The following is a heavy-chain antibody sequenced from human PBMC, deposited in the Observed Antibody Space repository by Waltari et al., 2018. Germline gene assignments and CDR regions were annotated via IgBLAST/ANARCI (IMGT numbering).Heavy chain of an antibody. Sequence: EVQLVQSGAEGKKPGESLKISCQGSGYSCTNCWIGWVRKMPGKGLEWMGTSYPGDSKTIYSPSFHGQATISAAKSTSTAYLQWTSLNASDTAMYYCARHEDYGDKYFDYWGQGTLVTVSS. V-gene: IGHV5-51*01. D-gene: IGHD4-17*01. CDR3: ARHEDYGDKYFDY. J-gene: IGHJ4*02. CDR2: SYPGDSKT. CDR1: GYSCTNCW.